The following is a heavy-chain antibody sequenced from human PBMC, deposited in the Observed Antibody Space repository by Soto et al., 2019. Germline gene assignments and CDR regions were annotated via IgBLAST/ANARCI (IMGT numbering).Heavy chain of an antibody. CDR2: IYHLGTT. CDR3: ARTGKFYYYDMSGLPFDP. V-gene: IGHV4-30-4*01. J-gene: IGHJ5*02. CDR1: GGSNSRGDYY. D-gene: IGHD3-22*01. Sequence: SETLSLTCTVSGGSNSRGDYYWSWIRQPPGKGLEWIGYIYHLGTTNYNPSLKRRVSISLDKSKNQFSLKLTSVTAADTAVYFCARTGKFYYYDMSGLPFDPWGPGVLVTVSS.